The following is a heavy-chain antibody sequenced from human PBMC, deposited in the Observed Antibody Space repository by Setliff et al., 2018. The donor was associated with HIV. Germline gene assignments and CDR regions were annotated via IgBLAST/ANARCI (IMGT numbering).Heavy chain of an antibody. CDR1: GGSISIGYW. CDR2: IYHSGST. Sequence: SETLSLTCAVSGGSISIGYWWTWVRQTPGKGLEWIGEIYHSGSTNYNPSLKSRVTISLDTSKNQFSLKLSSVTAADMAVYYCARGDYIRSWFDPWGQGTLVTVSS. V-gene: IGHV4-4*02. D-gene: IGHD4-17*01. J-gene: IGHJ5*02. CDR3: ARGDYIRSWFDP.